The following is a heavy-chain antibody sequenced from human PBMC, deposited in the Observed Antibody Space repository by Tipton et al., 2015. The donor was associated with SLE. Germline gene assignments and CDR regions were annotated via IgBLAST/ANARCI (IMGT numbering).Heavy chain of an antibody. V-gene: IGHV4-59*01. CDR1: GGSISSYY. CDR2: IYYSGST. CDR3: ARAPGGAYYYGSGGRFDP. J-gene: IGHJ5*02. D-gene: IGHD3-10*01. Sequence: TLSLTCTVSGGSISSYYWSWIRQPPGKGLEWIGYIYYSGSTNYNPSLKSRVTISVDTSKNQFSLKLSSVTAADTAVYYCARAPGGAYYYGSGGRFDPWGQGTLVTVSS.